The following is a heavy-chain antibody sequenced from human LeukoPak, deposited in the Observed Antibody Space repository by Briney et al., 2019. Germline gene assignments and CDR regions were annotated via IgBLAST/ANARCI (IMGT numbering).Heavy chain of an antibody. CDR1: GYIFTYYY. J-gene: IGHJ3*02. Sequence: ASVTVSFKASGYIFTYYYIHWVRQAPGRGLEWMGMINPSGGSTSYVQQSQGRVTTTRDMAASTVYMELSSLRSEDTAVYYCARASGGNPDAFDIWGQGTMVTVSS. CDR2: INPSGGST. V-gene: IGHV1-46*01. CDR3: ARASGGNPDAFDI. D-gene: IGHD4-23*01.